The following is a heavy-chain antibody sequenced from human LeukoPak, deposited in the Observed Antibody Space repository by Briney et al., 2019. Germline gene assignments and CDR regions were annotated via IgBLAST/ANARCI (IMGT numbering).Heavy chain of an antibody. CDR3: ARSQIPDF. Sequence: ASVKVSCKASGYTFTAYYMHWVRQAPGQGLEWMGWINPNSGDTKCAQKFQGRVTMTRDTSIGTAYMELSRLTSDDTAVYYCARSQIPDFWGQGTLVTVSS. CDR2: INPNSGDT. D-gene: IGHD2-21*01. CDR1: GYTFTAYY. V-gene: IGHV1-2*02. J-gene: IGHJ4*02.